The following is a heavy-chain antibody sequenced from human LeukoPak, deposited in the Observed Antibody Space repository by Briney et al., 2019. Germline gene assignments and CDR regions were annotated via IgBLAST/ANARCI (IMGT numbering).Heavy chain of an antibody. CDR1: GYTFTGYY. Sequence: GASVKVSCKASGYTFTGYYMHWVRQAPGQGLEWMGWINPNSGGTNYAQKFQGRVTMTRDTSISTAYMELSRLRSDDTAVYYCARAAYSSGWYQRTYYYYYMDVWGKGTTVTVSS. J-gene: IGHJ6*03. CDR2: INPNSGGT. D-gene: IGHD6-19*01. CDR3: ARAAYSSGWYQRTYYYYYMDV. V-gene: IGHV1-2*02.